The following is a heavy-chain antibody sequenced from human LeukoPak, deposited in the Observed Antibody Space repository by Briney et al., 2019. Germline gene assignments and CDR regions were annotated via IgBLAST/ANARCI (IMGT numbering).Heavy chain of an antibody. Sequence: PGGSLRLSCAASGLTFNNYGMHWVRQAPGKGLEWVAVISYDGSTKYYADSVKGRFTISRDNSKNTLYLQMNSLRAEDTAVYYCAKDMLHSFEVYYYYMDVWGKGTTVTVSS. CDR1: GLTFNNYG. CDR3: AKDMLHSFEVYYYYMDV. V-gene: IGHV3-30*18. CDR2: ISYDGSTK. J-gene: IGHJ6*03. D-gene: IGHD3-10*02.